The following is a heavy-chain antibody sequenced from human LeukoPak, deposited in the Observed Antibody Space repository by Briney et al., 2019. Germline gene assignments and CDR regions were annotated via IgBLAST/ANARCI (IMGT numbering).Heavy chain of an antibody. CDR2: ISHDGSNK. Sequence: GRSLRLSCAASGLTLRSYGMHWVRQAPGKGLEWVAVISHDGSNKDYSDSVKGRFTISRDNSRNTLYLQMNSLRAEDTAVYYCARGIQPPKYYGSGSDTFDIWGQGTMVTVSS. D-gene: IGHD3-10*01. CDR1: GLTLRSYG. V-gene: IGHV3-30*03. J-gene: IGHJ3*02. CDR3: ARGIQPPKYYGSGSDTFDI.